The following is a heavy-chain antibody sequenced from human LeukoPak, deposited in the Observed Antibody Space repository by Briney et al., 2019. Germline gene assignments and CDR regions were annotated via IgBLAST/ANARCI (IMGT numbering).Heavy chain of an antibody. CDR2: IWYDGSNK. D-gene: IGHD3-16*01. Sequence: PGRSLRHSCATSGFTFRNYGFHWVRQAPGKGLEWVAVIWYDGSNKYYADSVKGRFTISRDDSKNTLYLQTNGLRAEDTAVYYCARDLGSTNYYFDYWGQGTLVTVSS. V-gene: IGHV3-33*01. CDR3: ARDLGSTNYYFDY. J-gene: IGHJ4*02. CDR1: GFTFRNYG.